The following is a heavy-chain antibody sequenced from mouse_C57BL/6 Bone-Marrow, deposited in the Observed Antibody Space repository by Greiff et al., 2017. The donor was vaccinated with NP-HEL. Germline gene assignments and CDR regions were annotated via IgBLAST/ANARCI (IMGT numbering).Heavy chain of an antibody. CDR1: GYSITSGYY. J-gene: IGHJ3*01. CDR3: ARALYDGHWGFAY. CDR2: ISYDGSN. D-gene: IGHD2-3*01. Sequence: VQLKQSGPGLVKPSQSLSLTCSVTGYSITSGYYWNWIRQFPGNKLEWMGYISYDGSNNYNPSLKNRISITRDPSKNQFFLKLNSVTTEDTATYYCARALYDGHWGFAYWGQGTLVTVSA. V-gene: IGHV3-6*01.